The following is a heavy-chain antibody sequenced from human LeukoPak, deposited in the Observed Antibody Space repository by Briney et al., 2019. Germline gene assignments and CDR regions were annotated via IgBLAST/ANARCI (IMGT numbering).Heavy chain of an antibody. V-gene: IGHV3-33*01. J-gene: IGHJ3*02. CDR3: ARVYAPQWAARRYAFDI. Sequence: PGGSLRLSCAASGFTFSSYGMHWVRQAPGKGLEWVAVIWYDGSNKYYADSVKGRFTISRDNSKNTLYLQMNSLRAEDTAVYYCARVYAPQWAARRYAFDIWGQGTMVTVSS. D-gene: IGHD6-6*01. CDR2: IWYDGSNK. CDR1: GFTFSSYG.